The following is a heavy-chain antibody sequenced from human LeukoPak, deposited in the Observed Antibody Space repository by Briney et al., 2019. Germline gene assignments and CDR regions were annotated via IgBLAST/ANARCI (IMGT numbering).Heavy chain of an antibody. J-gene: IGHJ4*02. CDR3: ARGDIAARPPFY. CDR1: GGTFSSHA. D-gene: IGHD6-6*01. CDR2: IIPIFGTA. Sequence: SVKVSCKASGGTFSSHAISWVRQAPGQGLEWMGGIIPIFGTANYAQKFQGRVTIITDESTSTAYMELSSLRSEDTAVYYCARGDIAARPPFYWGQGTLVTVSS. V-gene: IGHV1-69*05.